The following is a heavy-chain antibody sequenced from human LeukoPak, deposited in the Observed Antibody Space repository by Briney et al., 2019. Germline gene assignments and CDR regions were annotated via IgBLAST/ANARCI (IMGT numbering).Heavy chain of an antibody. CDR3: ARRNYFDS. J-gene: IGHJ5*01. CDR2: IEQDGSEE. Sequence: GGSLRLSCAASGFTFSSHWMSWFRQAPGKGLEWVASIEQDGSEEYYVDSVKGRFTISRDNVKNSVHLQMNSLRAEDTAVYYCARRNYFDSWGQGTLVTVSS. CDR1: GFTFSSHW. V-gene: IGHV3-7*05.